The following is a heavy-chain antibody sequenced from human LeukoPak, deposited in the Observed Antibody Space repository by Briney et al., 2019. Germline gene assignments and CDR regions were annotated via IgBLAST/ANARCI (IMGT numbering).Heavy chain of an antibody. D-gene: IGHD5-18*01. CDR1: GYTFTGYY. Sequence: GASVKVSCKASGYTFTGYYMHWVRQAPGQGLEWMGWINPNSGGTNYAQKSQGRVTMTRDTSISTAYMELSRLRSDDTAVYYCARARAWIQLWLPYWGQGTLVTVSS. V-gene: IGHV1-2*02. CDR3: ARARAWIQLWLPY. J-gene: IGHJ4*02. CDR2: INPNSGGT.